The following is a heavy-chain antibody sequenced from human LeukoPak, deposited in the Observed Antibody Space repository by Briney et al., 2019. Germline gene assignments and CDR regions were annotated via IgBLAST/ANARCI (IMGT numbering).Heavy chain of an antibody. Sequence: GESLKISCKGSGYSFTSYWIGWVRQMPEKGLEWMGIIYPGDSDTRYSPSFQGQVTISADKSISTAYLQWSSLKASDTAMYYCARHVGNYYYDSSGYLDYWGQGTLVTVSS. CDR3: ARHVGNYYYDSSGYLDY. J-gene: IGHJ4*02. V-gene: IGHV5-51*01. CDR2: IYPGDSDT. CDR1: GYSFTSYW. D-gene: IGHD3-22*01.